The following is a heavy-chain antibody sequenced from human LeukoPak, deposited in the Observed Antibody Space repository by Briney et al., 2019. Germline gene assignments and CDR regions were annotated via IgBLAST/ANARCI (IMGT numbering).Heavy chain of an antibody. CDR1: GFTFSSYA. CDR2: ISGSSGST. J-gene: IGHJ4*02. Sequence: GGSLRLSCAASGFTFSSYAMSWVRQAPGKGLEWVSAISGSSGSTYYADSVKGRFTISRDNSKNTLYLQMNSLRAEDTAVYYCAKQTSSSWYIFDYWGQGTLVTVSS. D-gene: IGHD6-13*01. CDR3: AKQTSSSWYIFDY. V-gene: IGHV3-23*01.